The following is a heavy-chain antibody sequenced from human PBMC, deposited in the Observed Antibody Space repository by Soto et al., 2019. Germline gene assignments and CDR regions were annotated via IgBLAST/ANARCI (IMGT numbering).Heavy chain of an antibody. Sequence: SETLSLTCTVSGASISSSSDYWGWIRQPPGKGLEWIGSIYYSGSTYYNPSLKSRVTISVDTSKNQFSLKLSSVTAADTAVYYCARPRNYYYYYMDVWGKGTTVTVSS. CDR2: IYYSGST. V-gene: IGHV4-39*01. CDR3: ARPRNYYYYYMDV. J-gene: IGHJ6*03. CDR1: GASISSSSDY.